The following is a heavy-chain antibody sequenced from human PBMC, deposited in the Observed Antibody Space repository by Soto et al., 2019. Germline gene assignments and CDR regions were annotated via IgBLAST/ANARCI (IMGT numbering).Heavy chain of an antibody. J-gene: IGHJ6*03. V-gene: IGHV3-30*18. CDR2: ISYDGTNK. CDR3: AKDLQSYGDYDYYCY. D-gene: IGHD2-21*02. Sequence: QVQLVESGGGEVQPGRSLTISCAASGFTFSTNGMHWVRQTPGKGLEWVAVISYDGTNKFYSDSVKGRFTISRDNFKNTVTLQMNSLRADDTAVYSCAKDLQSYGDYDYYCY. CDR1: GFTFSTNG.